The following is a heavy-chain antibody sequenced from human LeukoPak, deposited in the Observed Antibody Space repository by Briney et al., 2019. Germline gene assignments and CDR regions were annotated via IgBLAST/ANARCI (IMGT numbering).Heavy chain of an antibody. CDR2: INTNTGHT. CDR3: ARGPHWDPHFGY. D-gene: IGHD7-27*01. CDR1: GYTFTNYD. V-gene: IGHV1-8*02. J-gene: IGHJ4*02. Sequence: VASVKVSCKTSGYTFTNYDINWVRQASGQGLEWLGWINTNTGHTGYPEKFQGRVTMTRDTSISTAYMELTRLRSDDTAVYYCARGPHWDPHFGYWGQGTLVTVSS.